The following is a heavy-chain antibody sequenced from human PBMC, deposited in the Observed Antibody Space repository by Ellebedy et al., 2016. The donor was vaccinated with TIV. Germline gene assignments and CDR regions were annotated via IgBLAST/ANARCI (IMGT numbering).Heavy chain of an antibody. CDR2: ISAYNGNT. Sequence: ASVKVSCKASGYTFTSFGVTWVRQAPGQGLEWMGWISAYNGNTNYVQKLQGRVTLTTDTSLNTAYMELRSLRSDDTAVYYCARVGPFYDDTSGYAHYWGQGTLVTVSS. CDR3: ARVGPFYDDTSGYAHY. D-gene: IGHD3-22*01. CDR1: GYTFTSFG. J-gene: IGHJ4*02. V-gene: IGHV1-18*04.